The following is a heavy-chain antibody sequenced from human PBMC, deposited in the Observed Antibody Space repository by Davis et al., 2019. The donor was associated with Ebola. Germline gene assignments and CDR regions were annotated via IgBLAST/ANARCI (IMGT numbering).Heavy chain of an antibody. CDR2: ISSKSDTI. V-gene: IGHV3-48*02. Sequence: GESLKISCAASGFTFSRYRMNWVRQAPGKGLEWVSYISSKSDTIYYADSVKGRFTISRDNAKDSLYLQMNSLGHDDTAVYYCARDTGASAYDIWGQGTMVSVSS. D-gene: IGHD7-27*01. J-gene: IGHJ3*02. CDR3: ARDTGASAYDI. CDR1: GFTFSRYR.